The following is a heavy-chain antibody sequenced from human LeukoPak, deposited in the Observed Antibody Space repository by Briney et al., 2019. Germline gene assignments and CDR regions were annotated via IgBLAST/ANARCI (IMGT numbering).Heavy chain of an antibody. D-gene: IGHD1-26*01. CDR1: GGSISEYY. J-gene: IGHJ4*02. V-gene: IGHV4-59*01. CDR3: ARGGNFYRGHYFDY. Sequence: PSETLSLTCTVSGGSISEYYWDWIRQPPGKGLEWIGYIYYTGSTKYHPSLKSRLTTSVDTSKNQFSLRLTSVTAADTAVYYCARGGNFYRGHYFDYWGQGALVTVSS. CDR2: IYYTGST.